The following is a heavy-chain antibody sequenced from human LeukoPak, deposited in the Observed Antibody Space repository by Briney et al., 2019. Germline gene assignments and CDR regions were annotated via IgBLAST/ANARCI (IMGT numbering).Heavy chain of an antibody. J-gene: IGHJ6*03. CDR2: MNPNSGNT. D-gene: IGHD6-19*01. CDR3: ARRAVGNSYYYYMDV. CDR1: GYTFTSYD. V-gene: IGHV1-8*03. Sequence: ASVKVSCKASGYTFTSYDITWVRQVSGQGLEWMGWMNPNSGNTDYAQKFQGRVTITRYTSISTAYMELSSLRSEDTAVYYCARRAVGNSYYYYMDVWGKGTTVTVSS.